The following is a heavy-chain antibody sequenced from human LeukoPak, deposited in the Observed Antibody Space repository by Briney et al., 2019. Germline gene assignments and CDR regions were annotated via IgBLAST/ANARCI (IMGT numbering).Heavy chain of an antibody. CDR1: GYTFTGYY. V-gene: IGHV1-2*02. D-gene: IGHD3-22*01. CDR3: ARVDDRGHYYDSSGPRKLFDY. CDR2: INPNSGGT. J-gene: IGHJ4*02. Sequence: PGASVKVSCKASGYTFTGYYMHWVRQAPGQGLEWMGWINPNSGGTNYAQKFQGRVTMTRDTSISTAYMELSRLRSDDTAVYYCARVDDRGHYYDSSGPRKLFDYWGQGTLVTVSS.